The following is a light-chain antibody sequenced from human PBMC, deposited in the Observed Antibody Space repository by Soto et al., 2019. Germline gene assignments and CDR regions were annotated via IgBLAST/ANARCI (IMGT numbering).Light chain of an antibody. J-gene: IGKJ3*01. CDR3: QQLKSSPFT. V-gene: IGKV1-9*01. CDR1: QGISSY. Sequence: DIQLTQSPSFMSASVGDRVTITYRASQGISSYLAWYQLKPWKAPKLLIYAASTLQSAVPSRFNGSGSGTEFILTISSLQPADFATYYCQQLKSSPFTFGPGTKVDI. CDR2: AAS.